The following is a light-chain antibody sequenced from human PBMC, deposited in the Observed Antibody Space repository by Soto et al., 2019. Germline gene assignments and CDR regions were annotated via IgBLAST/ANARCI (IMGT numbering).Light chain of an antibody. CDR1: QSSSSY. Sequence: DIQMTQSPSSLSASVGDRVTITCRASQSSSSYLNWYQQKPGKAPKLLIYAASSLQSGVPSRFSGSGSGTDFTLTISSLQPEDFATYDCQQSYSTPRPFGPGTKVDIK. CDR2: AAS. V-gene: IGKV1-39*01. J-gene: IGKJ3*01. CDR3: QQSYSTPRP.